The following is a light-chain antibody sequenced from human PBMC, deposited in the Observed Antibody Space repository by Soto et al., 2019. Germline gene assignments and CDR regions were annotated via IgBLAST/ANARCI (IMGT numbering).Light chain of an antibody. CDR2: GAY. V-gene: IGKV3-15*01. Sequence: ETVMTQSPATLSLSPGERATLSCRASRSVGTSLAWYQQRPGQPPRLIIFGAYARVADVPARCSGSGSGTEFTLTISSPQSEDCAVYYCQQYNNWPPITVGQGTRLEIK. J-gene: IGKJ5*01. CDR3: QQYNNWPPIT. CDR1: RSVGTS.